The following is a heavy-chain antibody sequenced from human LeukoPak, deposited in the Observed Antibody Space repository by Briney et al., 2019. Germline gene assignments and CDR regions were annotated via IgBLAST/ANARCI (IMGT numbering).Heavy chain of an antibody. V-gene: IGHV3-66*01. CDR2: ISGGGTT. D-gene: IGHD1-26*01. J-gene: IGHJ4*02. CDR1: GFTVSNNY. Sequence: GGSLRLSCAASGFTVSNNYMSWVRQAPGKGLDWVSLISGGGTTYYADSVKGRFTISRDNSKSTLYLQMNSLRAEDTAFYYCASGTYYPDYFDFWGQGTLVTVSS. CDR3: ASGTYYPDYFDF.